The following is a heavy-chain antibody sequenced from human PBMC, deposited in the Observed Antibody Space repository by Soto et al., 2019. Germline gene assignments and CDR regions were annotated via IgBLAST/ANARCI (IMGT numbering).Heavy chain of an antibody. V-gene: IGHV3-74*01. D-gene: IGHD2-21*02. CDR2: IHSDGSST. CDR1: GFTFNYYW. Sequence: EVPLVESEGGLVQRGGSLRLSCAASGFTFNYYWMHWVRQAPGQGLVWVSHIHSDGSSTTYADSVKGRFTISRDNAKNTLYLQMNSLRAEDTAMYYCARGDKGGFDLWGQGTTVTVSS. J-gene: IGHJ3*01. CDR3: ARGDKGGFDL.